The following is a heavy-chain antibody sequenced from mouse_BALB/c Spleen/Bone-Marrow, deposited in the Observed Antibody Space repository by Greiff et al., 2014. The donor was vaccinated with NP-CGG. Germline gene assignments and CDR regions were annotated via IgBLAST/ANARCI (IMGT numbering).Heavy chain of an antibody. Sequence: EVKLMESGPDLVKPSQSLSLTCTVTGYSITSGYSWHWIRQFPGNKLEWMGYIHYSGTTNYNPSLKSRISITRDTSKNQFLLQLNSVTSDDTATYYCARQNDGYLYYAMDYWGQGTSVTVSS. CDR1: GYSITSGYS. CDR2: IHYSGTT. CDR3: ARQNDGYLYYAMDY. J-gene: IGHJ4*01. D-gene: IGHD2-3*01. V-gene: IGHV3-1*02.